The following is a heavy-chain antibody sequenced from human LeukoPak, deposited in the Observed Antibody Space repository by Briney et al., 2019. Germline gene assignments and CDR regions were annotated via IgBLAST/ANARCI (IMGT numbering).Heavy chain of an antibody. Sequence: GGSLRLSCAASGFTFSNYAMRWVRQDPGKGLDWVSTISGSGGSTNYADSVKGRFTISRDNSKNTLNLQMNSLRGDDTAVYYCAKGFRNFDPWGRGTLVTVSS. CDR3: AKGFRNFDP. D-gene: IGHD1-14*01. CDR1: GFTFSNYA. J-gene: IGHJ2*01. V-gene: IGHV3-23*01. CDR2: ISGSGGST.